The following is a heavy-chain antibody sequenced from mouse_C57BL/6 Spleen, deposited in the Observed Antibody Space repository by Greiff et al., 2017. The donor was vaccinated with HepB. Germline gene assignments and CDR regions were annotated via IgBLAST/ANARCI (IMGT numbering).Heavy chain of an antibody. J-gene: IGHJ4*01. CDR3: ARALPYYYGDYYAMDY. D-gene: IGHD1-1*01. Sequence: QVQLQQPGAELVRPGTSVKLSCKASGYTFTSYWMHWVKQRPGQGLEWIGVIDPSDSYTNYNQKFKGKATLTVDTSSSTAYMQLSSLTSEDSAVYYCARALPYYYGDYYAMDYWGQGTSVTVSS. V-gene: IGHV1-59*01. CDR2: IDPSDSYT. CDR1: GYTFTSYW.